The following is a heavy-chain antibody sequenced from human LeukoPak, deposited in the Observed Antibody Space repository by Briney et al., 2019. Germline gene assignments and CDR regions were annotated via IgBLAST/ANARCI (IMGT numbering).Heavy chain of an antibody. Sequence: GGSLSLSCAASGFSLSGYWMTWVRQARGKGLEGVARLHADGVEQNYVDSVTGRFTMSRDNAKNSLDLQMNSLRVEDTAVYYCAGAGYSFDYRGQGTLVAVSS. CDR1: GFSLSGYW. J-gene: IGHJ4*02. CDR2: LHADGVEQ. V-gene: IGHV3-7*01. CDR3: AGAGYSFDY. D-gene: IGHD5-18*01.